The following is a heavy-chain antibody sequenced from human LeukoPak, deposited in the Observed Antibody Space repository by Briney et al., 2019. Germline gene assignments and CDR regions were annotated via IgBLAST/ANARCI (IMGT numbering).Heavy chain of an antibody. J-gene: IGHJ4*02. CDR3: ATDDPINRS. CDR1: GFTFSNAW. V-gene: IGHV3-15*01. CDR2: IKGKTNGGTT. Sequence: GGSLRLSCAASGFTFSNAWMSWVRQAPGKGLEWVGRIKGKTNGGTTDYAASVKGRFIISRDDSTDTLFVQMNSLKTEDTAIYYCATDDPINRSWGQGTLVIVSS.